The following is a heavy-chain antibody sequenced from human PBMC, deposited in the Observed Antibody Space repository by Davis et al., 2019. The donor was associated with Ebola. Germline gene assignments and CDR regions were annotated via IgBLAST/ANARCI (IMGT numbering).Heavy chain of an antibody. D-gene: IGHD6-6*01. CDR1: GYTFTGYY. Sequence: ASVKVSCKASGYTFTGYYMHWVRQAPGQGLEWMGWINPNSGGTNYAQKFQGRVTMTRDTSISTAYMELSRLRSDDTAVYYCARDVRSSPSFFDYWGQGTLVTVSS. CDR3: ARDVRSSPSFFDY. J-gene: IGHJ4*02. CDR2: INPNSGGT. V-gene: IGHV1-2*02.